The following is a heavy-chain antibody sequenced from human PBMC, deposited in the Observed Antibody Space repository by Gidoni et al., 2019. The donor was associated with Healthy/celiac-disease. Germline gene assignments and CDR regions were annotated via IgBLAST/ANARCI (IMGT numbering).Heavy chain of an antibody. CDR2: ISYDGSNK. D-gene: IGHD3-22*01. CDR1: GFTFGSYA. V-gene: IGHV3-30-3*01. J-gene: IGHJ4*02. Sequence: QVQLVESGGGVVQPGRSLRLSGAASGFTFGSYAMHWVRQAPGKGLEWVAVISYDGSNKYYADSVKGRFTISRDNSKNTLYLQMNSLRAEDTAVYYCARDPDYYDSSGYYDYWGQGTLVTVSS. CDR3: ARDPDYYDSSGYYDY.